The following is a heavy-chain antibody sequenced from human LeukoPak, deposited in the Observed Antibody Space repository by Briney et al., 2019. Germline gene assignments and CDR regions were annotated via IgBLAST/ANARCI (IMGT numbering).Heavy chain of an antibody. Sequence: GGSLRLSCAASGFIFSNYWMHWVRQAPGKGLVWVSRITPDGSATNYADSVKGRFTISRDNAKNTLFLQMNSLRAEDTAVYYCTSDTFGKYDYWGQGSLVTVS. CDR3: TSDTFGKYDY. J-gene: IGHJ4*02. CDR2: ITPDGSAT. V-gene: IGHV3-74*01. D-gene: IGHD3-16*01. CDR1: GFIFSNYW.